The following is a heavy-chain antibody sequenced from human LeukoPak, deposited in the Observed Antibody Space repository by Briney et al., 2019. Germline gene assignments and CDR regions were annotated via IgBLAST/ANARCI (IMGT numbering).Heavy chain of an antibody. V-gene: IGHV1-2*02. CDR2: VVTDNGDT. D-gene: IGHD2-15*01. CDR1: GYTFSAYY. CDR3: ASGGPYHGFDY. J-gene: IGHJ4*02. Sequence: GASVKVSCKASGYTFSAYYIHWVRQAPGQGLEWMGWVVTDNGDTRYAQKFRGRVTMTRDTSTTTAYMELTRVTSDDTAIYYCASGGPYHGFDYWGQGTLVPVSS.